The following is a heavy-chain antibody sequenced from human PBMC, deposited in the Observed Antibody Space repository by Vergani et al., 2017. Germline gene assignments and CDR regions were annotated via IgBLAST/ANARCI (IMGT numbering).Heavy chain of an antibody. CDR3: ARDSIEGGSTLDFDY. Sequence: EVQLVESGGGLVKPGGSLRLSCAASGFTFSSYSMNWVRQAPGKGLEWVSSISSSSSYIYYADSVKGRFTISRDNAKNSLYLQMNSLRAEDTAVYYCARDSIEGGSTLDFDYWGQGTLVTVSS. V-gene: IGHV3-21*01. CDR1: GFTFSSYS. CDR2: ISSSSSYI. J-gene: IGHJ4*02. D-gene: IGHD1-26*01.